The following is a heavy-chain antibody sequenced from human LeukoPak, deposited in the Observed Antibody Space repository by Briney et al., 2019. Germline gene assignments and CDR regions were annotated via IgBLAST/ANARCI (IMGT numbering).Heavy chain of an antibody. CDR1: GGSISSGDYY. CDR3: ARESSSEGLDY. Sequence: NASQTLSLTCTVSGGSISSGDYYWSWIRQPPGKGLEWIGYIYYSGSTYYNPSLKSRVTISVDTSKNQFSLKLSSVSAADTAVYYCARESSSEGLDYWGQGTLVTVSS. D-gene: IGHD3-22*01. J-gene: IGHJ4*02. V-gene: IGHV4-30-4*08. CDR2: IYYSGST.